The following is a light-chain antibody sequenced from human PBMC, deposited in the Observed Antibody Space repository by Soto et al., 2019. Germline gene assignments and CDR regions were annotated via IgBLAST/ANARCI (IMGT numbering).Light chain of an antibody. J-gene: IGLJ3*02. V-gene: IGLV2-14*01. CDR1: SSDVGRYNF. Sequence: QSALTQPASVSGSPGQSVTISCTGSSSDVGRYNFVSWYQHHPGKAPQLMIYEVTNRPSGVSTRFSGSKSGNTASLTISGLQAEDEADFYCSSYTTSGTWVFGGGTKLTVL. CDR3: SSYTTSGTWV. CDR2: EVT.